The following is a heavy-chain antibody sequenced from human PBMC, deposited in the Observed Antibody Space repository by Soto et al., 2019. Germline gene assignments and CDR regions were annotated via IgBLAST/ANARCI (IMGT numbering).Heavy chain of an antibody. D-gene: IGHD3-9*01. CDR1: EHTSTIYY. Sequence: QAHLVQSGAEVRKPGASVKVSCQALEHTSTIYYILWVRQARGQGLEWMGWINADSGDTTYAEDFRGRVTFTRDTSTSTFHMELSRLRLDDTAMYFCATRDYDILTGYLHIWGQGTLITVSS. CDR2: INADSGDT. CDR3: ATRDYDILTGYLHI. J-gene: IGHJ1*01. V-gene: IGHV1-2*02.